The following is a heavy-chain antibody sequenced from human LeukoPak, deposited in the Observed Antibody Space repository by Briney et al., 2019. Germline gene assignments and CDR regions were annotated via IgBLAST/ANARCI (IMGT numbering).Heavy chain of an antibody. V-gene: IGHV3-53*01. D-gene: IGHD1-26*01. J-gene: IGHJ3*02. CDR1: GFTVSSNY. Sequence: GGSLRLSCAASGFTVSSNYMSWVRQAPGKGLEWVSIIYSGGSTYYADSVQGRFTISRDNSKNTLYLQMNSLRDEDTAVYYCARDYSGTYSVSAFDIWGQGTMVTVSS. CDR2: IYSGGST. CDR3: ARDYSGTYSVSAFDI.